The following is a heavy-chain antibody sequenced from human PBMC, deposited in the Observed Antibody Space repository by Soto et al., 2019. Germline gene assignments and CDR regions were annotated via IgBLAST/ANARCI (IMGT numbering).Heavy chain of an antibody. J-gene: IGHJ2*01. V-gene: IGHV3-21*04. D-gene: IGHD1-1*01. CDR3: AGDHRYLHAFPTRRSSDL. CDR2: ISSSSCYI. Sequence: GYLRIACADYGLTFSSANMNWVRQAPGKGLEWVSSISSSSCYIYYADSVKGRFTISRDNAKNSLYLQMNSLRAEDSALFYCAGDHRYLHAFPTRRSSDL. CDR1: GLTFSSAN.